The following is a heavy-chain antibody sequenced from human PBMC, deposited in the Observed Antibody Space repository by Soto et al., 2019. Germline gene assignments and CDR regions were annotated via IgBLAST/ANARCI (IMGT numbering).Heavy chain of an antibody. D-gene: IGHD6-13*01. CDR2: ISSSGSTI. Sequence: EVQLVESGGGLVQPGGSLRLSCAASGFTFSSYEMNWVRQAPGKGLEWVSYISSSGSTIYYADSVKGRFTISRDNAKNSLDLQMNSLRAEDTAVYYCARRVFYYYYGMDVWGQWTTVTVSS. V-gene: IGHV3-48*03. CDR1: GFTFSSYE. J-gene: IGHJ6*02. CDR3: ARRVFYYYYGMDV.